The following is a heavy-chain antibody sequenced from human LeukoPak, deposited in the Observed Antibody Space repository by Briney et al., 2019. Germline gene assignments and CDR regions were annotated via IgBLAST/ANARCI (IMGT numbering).Heavy chain of an antibody. CDR2: INHRGST. V-gene: IGHV4-34*01. D-gene: IGHD1-7*01. CDR1: GGSFSGYY. CDR3: ARFGWNYGIDP. J-gene: IGHJ5*02. Sequence: SETLSLTCAVYGGSFSGYYWSWIRQPPGKGLEWIGEINHRGSTNYNPSLKSRVTISVDTSKNQFSLKLSSVTAADTAVYYCARFGWNYGIDPWGQGTLVTVSS.